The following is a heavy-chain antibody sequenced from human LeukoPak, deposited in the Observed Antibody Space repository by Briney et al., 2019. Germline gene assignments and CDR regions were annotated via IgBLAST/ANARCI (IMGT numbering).Heavy chain of an antibody. CDR3: ARVQWELQFFDY. CDR2: ISAYNGNT. J-gene: IGHJ4*02. Sequence: ASVKVSCKASGYTFTSYGTSWVRQAPGQGLEWMGWISAYNGNTNYAQKLQGRVTMTTDTSTSTAYMELRSLRSDDTAVYYCARVQWELQFFDYWGQGTLVTVSS. D-gene: IGHD1-26*01. CDR1: GYTFTSYG. V-gene: IGHV1-18*01.